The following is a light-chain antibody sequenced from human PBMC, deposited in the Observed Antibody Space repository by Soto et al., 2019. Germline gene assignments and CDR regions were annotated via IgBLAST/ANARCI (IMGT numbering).Light chain of an antibody. V-gene: IGLV2-14*01. CDR2: DVS. CDR1: SSDVGGYNY. J-gene: IGLJ2*01. Sequence: QSALTQPASVSGSPGQSITISCTGTSSDVGGYNYVSWYQQHPGKAPKLMIYDVSNRPSGVSNRFSGSKSGNRASLTISGVQAEDEADYYCSSYTSSSTEVFGGGSKVTVL. CDR3: SSYTSSSTEV.